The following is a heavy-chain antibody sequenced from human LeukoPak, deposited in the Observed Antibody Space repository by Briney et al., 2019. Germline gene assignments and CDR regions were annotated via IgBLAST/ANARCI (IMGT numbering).Heavy chain of an antibody. Sequence: GRSLRLSCAASGFTFSSYGMHWVRQAPGKGLEWVAVISYDGSNKYYADSVKGRFTISRDNPKNTLYLQMNSLRAEDTAVYYCAKGFLGAGMDVWGQGTTVTVSS. J-gene: IGHJ6*02. CDR2: ISYDGSNK. CDR1: GFTFSSYG. V-gene: IGHV3-30*18. D-gene: IGHD3-3*01. CDR3: AKGFLGAGMDV.